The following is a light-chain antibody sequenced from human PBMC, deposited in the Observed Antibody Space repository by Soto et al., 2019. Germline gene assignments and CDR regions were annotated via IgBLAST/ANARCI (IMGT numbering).Light chain of an antibody. V-gene: IGLV2-14*01. CDR1: SSDIGDYKY. CDR3: SSYTSTSFVI. CDR2: DVS. Sequence: QSALTQPASVSGSPGQSITISCTGSSSDIGDYKYVSWYKQHPGKAPQLMIYDVSNRPSGVSNRFSGSKSGNTASLTISGLQAEDEADYYCSSYTSTSFVIFGGGTTLTVL. J-gene: IGLJ2*01.